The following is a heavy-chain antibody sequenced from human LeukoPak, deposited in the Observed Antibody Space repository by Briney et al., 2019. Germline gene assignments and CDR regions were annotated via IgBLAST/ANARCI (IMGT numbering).Heavy chain of an antibody. CDR2: IIPILGIA. D-gene: IGHD1-20*01. CDR3: AKGYGTYNWNDGIDY. Sequence: RASVKVSRKASGGTFSSYAISWVRQAPGQGLEWMGRIIPILGIANYAQKFQGRVTITADKSTSTAYMELSGLRSEDTAVYYCAKGYGTYNWNDGIDYWGQGTLVTVSS. J-gene: IGHJ4*02. CDR1: GGTFSSYA. V-gene: IGHV1-69*04.